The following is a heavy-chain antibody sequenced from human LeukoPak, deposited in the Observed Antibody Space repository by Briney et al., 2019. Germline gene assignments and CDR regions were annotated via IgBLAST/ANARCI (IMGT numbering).Heavy chain of an antibody. V-gene: IGHV3-21*01. CDR3: ARVVTVASSYYFDC. Sequence: GGSLRLSCAASGFTFSSYSMNWVRQAPGKGLEWVSSITSSSSYIYYADSVKGRFTISKANAKNSLYLRMNSLRVEDTAVYYCARVVTVASSYYFDCWGQGTLVTVSS. J-gene: IGHJ4*02. CDR2: ITSSSSYI. D-gene: IGHD6-19*01. CDR1: GFTFSSYS.